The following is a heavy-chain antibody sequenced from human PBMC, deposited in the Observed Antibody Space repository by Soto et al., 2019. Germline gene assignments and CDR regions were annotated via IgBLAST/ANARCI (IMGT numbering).Heavy chain of an antibody. D-gene: IGHD3-22*01. Sequence: SETLSLTCTVSGGSVSSGSYYWSWIRQPPGKGLEWIGYIYYSGSTNYNPSLKSRVTISVDTSKNQFSLKLSSVTAADTAMYYCARTYYYDSGGYYLFDYWGQGTLVTVSS. V-gene: IGHV4-61*01. J-gene: IGHJ4*02. CDR2: IYYSGST. CDR1: GGSVSSGSYY. CDR3: ARTYYYDSGGYYLFDY.